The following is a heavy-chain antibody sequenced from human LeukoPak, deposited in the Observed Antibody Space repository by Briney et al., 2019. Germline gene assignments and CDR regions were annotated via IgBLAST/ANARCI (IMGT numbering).Heavy chain of an antibody. CDR1: GGSISSGDNY. CDR3: ASAYTYASRFVY. V-gene: IGHV4-61*02. Sequence: SETLSLTCTVSGGSISSGDNYWSWIRQPAGKGLEWIGRIYTSGGTNYNPSLKSRVTISEDTSKHQFSLKLSSVTAADTAVYYCASAYTYASRFVYWGQGTLVTVSS. CDR2: IYTSGGT. D-gene: IGHD5-18*01. J-gene: IGHJ4*02.